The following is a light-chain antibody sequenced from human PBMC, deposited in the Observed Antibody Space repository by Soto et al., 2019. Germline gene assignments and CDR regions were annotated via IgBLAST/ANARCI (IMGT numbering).Light chain of an antibody. J-gene: IGLJ1*01. CDR3: CSFAGSSTLV. Sequence: SALTQPASVSGSPGQSITISCTGTSSDVGSYNLVSWYQQHPGKAPKLMIYEVRKRPSGVSNRFSGSKSGNTASLTISGLQAEDEADYYCCSFAGSSTLVFGTGTKLTVL. CDR2: EVR. V-gene: IGLV2-23*02. CDR1: SSDVGSYNL.